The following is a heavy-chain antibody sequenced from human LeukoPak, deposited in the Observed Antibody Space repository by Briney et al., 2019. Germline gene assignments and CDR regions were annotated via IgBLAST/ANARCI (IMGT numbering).Heavy chain of an antibody. J-gene: IGHJ4*02. CDR3: ARHNEFGGAIFPLFDY. Sequence: KPSETLSLTCTVSGGSVSSSSYYWGWIRQPPGKGLEWIGSIYYSGSTYYNPSLKSRVTISVDTSKNQFSLNLSSVTAAYTAVYYCARHNEFGGAIFPLFDYWGQGTLVTVSS. D-gene: IGHD3-16*01. V-gene: IGHV4-39*01. CDR2: IYYSGST. CDR1: GGSVSSSSYY.